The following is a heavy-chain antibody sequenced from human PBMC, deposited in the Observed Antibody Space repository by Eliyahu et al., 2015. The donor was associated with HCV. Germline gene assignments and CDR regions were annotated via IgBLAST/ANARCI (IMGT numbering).Heavy chain of an antibody. CDR3: ARDASWYGQSLDY. Sequence: EVQLVESGGGLVQPGGSLRPSCAASGFIFSDYWMHWVRQTPGKGPVSVSRIKTDGTEIMYADSVRGRFTISRDNAKNTLYLQMNSLRAEDTAVYYCARDASWYGQSLDYWGQGVLVTVSS. J-gene: IGHJ4*02. CDR1: GFIFSDYW. D-gene: IGHD2-15*01. CDR2: IKTDGTEI. V-gene: IGHV3-74*03.